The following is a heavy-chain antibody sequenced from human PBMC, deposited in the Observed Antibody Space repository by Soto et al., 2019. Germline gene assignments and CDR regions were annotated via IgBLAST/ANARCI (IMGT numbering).Heavy chain of an antibody. V-gene: IGHV4-34*01. CDR1: GGCVRGYD. CDR2: INHSGST. Sequence: SETLSLSCAVYGGCVRGYDGSGIRQPPGKGLEWIGEINHSGSTNYNPSLKSRVTISVDTSKNQFSLKLSSVTAADTAVYYCAGNWRFGFDPWGQGTLVTVSS. J-gene: IGHJ5*02. CDR3: AGNWRFGFDP. D-gene: IGHD1-20*01.